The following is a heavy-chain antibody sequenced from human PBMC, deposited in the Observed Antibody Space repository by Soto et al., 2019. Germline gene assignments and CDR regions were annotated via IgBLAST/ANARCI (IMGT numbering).Heavy chain of an antibody. CDR3: AKSRAIFGVVIARDYYYDMNV. V-gene: IGHV3-30*18. Sequence: GGSLRLSCAGSGFTFSNYGMHWVRQAPGKGLEWVAVISFDGSNKYSADSVKGRFTISRDNSKNTLHLQMNSLRAADTAVYYCAKSRAIFGVVIARDYYYDMNVWGQGTTVTVSS. D-gene: IGHD3-3*01. CDR2: ISFDGSNK. CDR1: GFTFSNYG. J-gene: IGHJ6*02.